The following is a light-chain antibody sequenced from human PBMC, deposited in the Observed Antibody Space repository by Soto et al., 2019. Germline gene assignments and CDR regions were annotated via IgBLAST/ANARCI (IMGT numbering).Light chain of an antibody. Sequence: DIQMSQSPSYLYASLRDRVTITCGASQSISSYLNWYQQKPGKAPKLLIYAASSLQSGVKSRFSGSGSGTDFTLTISSLQPEEFATYYCQKSYSTPFTFGPGTKVDI. CDR2: AAS. V-gene: IGKV1-39*01. J-gene: IGKJ3*01. CDR3: QKSYSTPFT. CDR1: QSISSY.